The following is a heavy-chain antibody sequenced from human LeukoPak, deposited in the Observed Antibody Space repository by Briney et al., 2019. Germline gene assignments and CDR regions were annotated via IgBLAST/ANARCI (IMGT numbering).Heavy chain of an antibody. V-gene: IGHV4-39*07. CDR1: GGSVTRSSYF. CDR2: ISYSGAT. D-gene: IGHD1-14*01. CDR3: ARDGFYYHYYMDV. Sequence: SETLSLTCTLSGGSVTRSSYFWGWIRQPPGKGLEWIGSISYSGATYYNPSLKSRVSISVHTSKNQFSLKLSSVTAADTAVYYCARDGFYYHYYMDVWGEGTTVIVSS. J-gene: IGHJ6*03.